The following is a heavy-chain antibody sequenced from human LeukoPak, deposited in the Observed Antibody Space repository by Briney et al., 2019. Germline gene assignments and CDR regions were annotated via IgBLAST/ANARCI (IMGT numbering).Heavy chain of an antibody. J-gene: IGHJ4*02. CDR2: IYKDGRT. CDR3: ARDVNSYAHCGH. V-gene: IGHV3-53*01. Sequence: PGGSLRLSCAASGFTFNSNHMSWVRQAPGKGLERVSIIYKDGRTYYADSVKGRFTISRDNSRNMLYLQMNSLRAEDTAVYYCARDVNSYAHCGHWGQGTLVTVSS. D-gene: IGHD5-18*01. CDR1: GFTFNSNH.